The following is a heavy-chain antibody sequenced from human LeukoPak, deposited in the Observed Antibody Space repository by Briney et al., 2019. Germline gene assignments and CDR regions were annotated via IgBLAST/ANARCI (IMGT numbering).Heavy chain of an antibody. CDR2: ISAYNGNT. J-gene: IGHJ5*02. CDR3: ARAPDNFWSGYPNNWFDP. D-gene: IGHD3-3*01. Sequence: ASVKVSCKASGYTFTSYGISWVRQAPGQGLEWMGWISAYNGNTNYAQKLQGRVTMTTDTSTSTAYMELRSLRSDDTAVYYCARAPDNFWSGYPNNWFDPWGQGTLVTVSS. V-gene: IGHV1-18*01. CDR1: GYTFTSYG.